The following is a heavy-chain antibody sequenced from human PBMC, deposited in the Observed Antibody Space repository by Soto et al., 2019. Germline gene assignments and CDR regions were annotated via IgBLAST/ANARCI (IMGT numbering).Heavy chain of an antibody. CDR3: ARRILTGYSYIDY. Sequence: PGGSLRLSCAASGFTFSSYAMHWVRQAPGKGLEWVAVISYDGSNKYYADSVKGRFTISRDNSKNTLYLQMNSLRAEDTAVYYCARRILTGYSYIDYWGQGTLVTVSS. D-gene: IGHD3-9*01. CDR1: GFTFSSYA. J-gene: IGHJ4*02. V-gene: IGHV3-30-3*01. CDR2: ISYDGSNK.